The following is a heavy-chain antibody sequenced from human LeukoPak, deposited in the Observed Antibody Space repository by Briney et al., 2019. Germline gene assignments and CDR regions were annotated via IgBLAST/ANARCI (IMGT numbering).Heavy chain of an antibody. CDR1: GGSISTTSHH. V-gene: IGHV4-39*02. CDR2: IYYTGAT. J-gene: IGHJ6*02. CDR3: ARAYLFPSGSYGLDV. D-gene: IGHD3-10*01. Sequence: ASETLSLTCSVSGGSISTTSHHWGWIRQPPGRGLEWIVFIYYTGATTYNWTFESRVTLSVDTSKNQFSLQLFSVTAADAAVYYCARAYLFPSGSYGLDVWGHGTTVTASS.